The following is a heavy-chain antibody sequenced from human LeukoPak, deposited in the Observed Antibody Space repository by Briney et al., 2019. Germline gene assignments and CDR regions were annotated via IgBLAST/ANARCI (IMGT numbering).Heavy chain of an antibody. J-gene: IGHJ4*02. D-gene: IGHD3-9*01. CDR3: TTDGNYDILRGYYPPEHNLAH. Sequence: PGGSLRLSCAASGFAVTSNYFNWVRQAPGKGLEWVSAINWKGDSKGYADSVKGRVTISRDDAKNSLYLEINSLRADDTAMYYCTTDGNYDILRGYYPPEHNLAHWGQGTLVTVSP. CDR1: GFAVTSNY. V-gene: IGHV3-20*04. CDR2: INWKGDSK.